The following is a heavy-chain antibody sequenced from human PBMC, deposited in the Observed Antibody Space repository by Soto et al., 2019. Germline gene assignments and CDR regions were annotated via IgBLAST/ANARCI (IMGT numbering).Heavy chain of an antibody. J-gene: IGHJ3*02. CDR2: IRSKAYGGTT. CDR1: GFTFGDYA. D-gene: IGHD3-16*01. V-gene: IGHV3-49*04. CDR3: TRVGFGAFDI. Sequence: SLRLSCTASGFTFGDYAMSWVRQAPGKGLEWVGFIRSKAYGGTTEYAASVKGRFTISRDDYKSIAYLQMNSLKTEDTAVYYCTRVGFGAFDIWGQGTMVTVSS.